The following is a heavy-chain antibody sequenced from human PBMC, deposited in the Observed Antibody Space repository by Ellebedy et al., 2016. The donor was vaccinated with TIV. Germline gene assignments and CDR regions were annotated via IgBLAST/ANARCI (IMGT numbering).Heavy chain of an antibody. CDR1: GFTFTNYW. V-gene: IGHV3-7*01. Sequence: GGSLRLSCAASGFTFTNYWMSWVRQAPGKGLEWVATIKQGGSEKYYVDSVKGRFIISRDNAKNSLYLQMNSLRAEDTAVYYCARIPRGSHDAFDIWGQGTMVTVSS. J-gene: IGHJ3*02. CDR2: IKQGGSEK. CDR3: ARIPRGSHDAFDI. D-gene: IGHD3-10*01.